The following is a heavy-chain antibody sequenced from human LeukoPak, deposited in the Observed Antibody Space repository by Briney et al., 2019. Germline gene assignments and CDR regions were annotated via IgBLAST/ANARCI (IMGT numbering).Heavy chain of an antibody. J-gene: IGHJ4*02. V-gene: IGHV3-33*01. CDR3: ARDPRRGLYFFDY. CDR1: GFTFSSYG. CDR2: IWYDGSNK. D-gene: IGHD3-16*01. Sequence: GRSLRLSCAASGFTFSSYGMHWVRQAPGKGLEWVAVIWYDGSNKYYADSVKGRFTISRDNSKNTLYLQMNSLRAEDTAVYYCARDPRRGLYFFDYWGQGTLVTVSS.